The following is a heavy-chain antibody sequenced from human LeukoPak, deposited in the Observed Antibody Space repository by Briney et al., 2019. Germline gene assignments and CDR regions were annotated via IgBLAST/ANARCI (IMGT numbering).Heavy chain of an antibody. D-gene: IGHD1-26*01. J-gene: IGHJ4*02. CDR2: IYTSGST. Sequence: SQTLSLTCTVSGGSISSGSYYWSWIRQPAGKGLEWIWRIYTSGSTNYNPSLKSRVTISVDTSNNQFSLKLSSVTAADTAVYYCARDRAEWELLPIYDYWGQGTLVTVSS. CDR1: GGSISSGSYY. V-gene: IGHV4-61*02. CDR3: ARDRAEWELLPIYDY.